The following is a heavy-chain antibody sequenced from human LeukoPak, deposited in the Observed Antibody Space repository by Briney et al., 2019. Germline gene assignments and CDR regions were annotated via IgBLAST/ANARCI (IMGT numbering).Heavy chain of an antibody. CDR2: IKTDGSQI. CDR3: ARAMTTGPRGDYFDY. Sequence: GGSLRLSCAASGFTFSSYWMTWVRQAPGKGLEWVANIKTDGSQIYYVDSVKGRFTISRDNAKNSLYLQMNSLRAEDTAVYYCARAMTTGPRGDYFDYWGQGTLVTVSS. J-gene: IGHJ4*02. CDR1: GFTFSSYW. V-gene: IGHV3-7*01. D-gene: IGHD4-17*01.